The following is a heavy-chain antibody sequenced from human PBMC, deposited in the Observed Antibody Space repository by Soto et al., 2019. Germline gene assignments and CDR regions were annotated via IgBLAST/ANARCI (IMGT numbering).Heavy chain of an antibody. J-gene: IGHJ6*02. CDR2: IGTAGDP. Sequence: LSCAASGFTFSSYDMHWVRQATGKGLEWVSAIGTAGDPYYPGSVKGRFTISRENAKNSLYLQMNSLRAGDTAVYYCARAYSSGYLAYGMDVWGQGTTVTVSS. CDR3: ARAYSSGYLAYGMDV. V-gene: IGHV3-13*05. D-gene: IGHD3-22*01. CDR1: GFTFSSYD.